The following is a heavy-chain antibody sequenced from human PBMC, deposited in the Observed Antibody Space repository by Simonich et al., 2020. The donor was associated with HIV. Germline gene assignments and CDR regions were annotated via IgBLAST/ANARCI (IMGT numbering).Heavy chain of an antibody. V-gene: IGHV1-2*06. D-gene: IGHD3-10*01. CDR2: SNPNRGGK. J-gene: IGHJ6*02. CDR3: ARVLTMAREVISHYAMDV. Sequence: QVQLVQSGADMKKPGASVKVSCKASGYTFTGHYIHWVRQAPGQGLEVLGRSNPNRGGKNYAQKFQGRVTMTRDTSISTAYMELSRLRSDDTAFYYCARVLTMAREVISHYAMDVWGQGTTVTVSS. CDR1: GYTFTGHY.